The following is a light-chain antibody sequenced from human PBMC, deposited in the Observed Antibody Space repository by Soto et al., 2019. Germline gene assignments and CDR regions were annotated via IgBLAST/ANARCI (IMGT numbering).Light chain of an antibody. J-gene: IGKJ5*01. CDR1: ESVDFH. CDR3: QQRRSWPPTIT. CDR2: DAS. Sequence: VLTHSPSTLSLSPVKRASLSFRSGESVDFHLAWYQQKPGQAPRLLIYDASVRATGTPARFSGSGSGTDFTLTISSLEPEDFAVYYCQQRRSWPPTITFGQGTRLEIK. V-gene: IGKV3-11*01.